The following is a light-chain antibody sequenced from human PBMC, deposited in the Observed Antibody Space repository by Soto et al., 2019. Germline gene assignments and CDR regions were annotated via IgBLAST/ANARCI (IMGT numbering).Light chain of an antibody. V-gene: IGLV2-14*01. CDR3: GSYTSTYVRI. J-gene: IGLJ1*01. CDR2: EVT. CDR1: SSDVGRYNY. Sequence: QSVMTEPASVSGSPGHAITISCTGTSSDVGRYNYVSWYQQYPGRAPKLIIYEVTNRPSGVSDRFSGSKSGNVASLTISGLQAAEEADYYCGSYTSTYVRIFGTGTKVTVL.